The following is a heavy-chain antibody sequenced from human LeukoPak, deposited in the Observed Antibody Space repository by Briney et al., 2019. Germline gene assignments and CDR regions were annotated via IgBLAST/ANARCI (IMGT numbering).Heavy chain of an antibody. V-gene: IGHV4-34*01. CDR2: INHSGST. Sequence: SETLSLTCAVYGGSFSGYYWTWIRQPPGKGLEWIGEINHSGSTNYNPSLKSRVTISVDTSKNQFSLKLSSVTAADTAVYYCARERSGYYSYYFDYWGQGTLVTVSS. CDR1: GGSFSGYY. D-gene: IGHD3-3*01. CDR3: ARERSGYYSYYFDY. J-gene: IGHJ4*02.